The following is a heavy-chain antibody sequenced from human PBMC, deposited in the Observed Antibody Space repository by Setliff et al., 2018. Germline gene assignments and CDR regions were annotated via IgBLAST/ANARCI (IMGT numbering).Heavy chain of an antibody. CDR2: MYGVGAT. CDR3: AKDRVPDGGSCYAPMYSLDY. V-gene: IGHV3-23*01. D-gene: IGHD2-15*01. J-gene: IGHJ4*02. CDR1: GFSINVYS. Sequence: GGSLRLSCAASGFSINVYSMTWVRQAPGKGLECVSGMYGVGATFYADSVKGRFTISRDISENTLYLQMNSLRPEDTAVYYCAKDRVPDGGSCYAPMYSLDYWGQGSLVTVSS.